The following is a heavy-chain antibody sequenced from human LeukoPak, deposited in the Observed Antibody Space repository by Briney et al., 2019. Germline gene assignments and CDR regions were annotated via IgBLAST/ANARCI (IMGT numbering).Heavy chain of an antibody. V-gene: IGHV3-7*01. CDR3: ASRNYVGSPLPLDF. J-gene: IGHJ4*02. CDR1: GFTFSDYY. D-gene: IGHD4-23*01. Sequence: GGSLRLSCAASGFTFSDYYMSWIRQAPGKGLEWVASINQGGNEKYYVDSVKGRFTISRDNAKTSLYLQMNSLRAEDTALYFCASRNYVGSPLPLDFWGQGTLVTVSS. CDR2: INQGGNEK.